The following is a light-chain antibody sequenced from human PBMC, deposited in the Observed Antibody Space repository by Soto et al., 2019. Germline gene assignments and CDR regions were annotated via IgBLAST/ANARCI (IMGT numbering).Light chain of an antibody. CDR3: SAYTARSTLV. Sequence: QSALTQPAAVSGSAGQSITISCSGTMRDVGAYNLVSWYQQHPGTAPKLTIYEVRNRPSGISSRFSGPRSGNTASLTISGLQPEDEGDYYCSAYTARSTLVFGGGNKLTVL. CDR1: MRDVGAYNL. CDR2: EVR. J-gene: IGLJ3*02. V-gene: IGLV2-14*01.